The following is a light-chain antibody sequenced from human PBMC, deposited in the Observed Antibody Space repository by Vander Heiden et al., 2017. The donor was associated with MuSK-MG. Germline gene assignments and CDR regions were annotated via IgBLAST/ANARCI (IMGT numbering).Light chain of an antibody. CDR3: QQLTNWPPIT. J-gene: IGKJ5*01. CDR2: DAS. Sequence: EIVLTQSPATLSLSPGERTTLSCRASQSVSVYLAWYQQKPGQAPRLLIYDASNRATGIPARFSGSGYGTDFTLTISSREPEDFAVYYCQQLTNWPPITFGQGTLLEIK. CDR1: QSVSVY. V-gene: IGKV3-11*01.